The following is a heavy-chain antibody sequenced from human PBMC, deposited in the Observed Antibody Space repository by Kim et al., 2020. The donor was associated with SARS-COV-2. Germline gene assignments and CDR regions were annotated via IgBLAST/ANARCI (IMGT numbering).Heavy chain of an antibody. CDR2: IDGSDGTT. Sequence: GGSLRLSCITSGFTFTGYAMSWVRQAPGKGLEWVSSIDGSDGTTYYVDSVKGRFIIARDNSRNTLYLEMHSLRDDDTAVYYCMKGGWGWIWDHWGQGTRV. CDR3: MKGGWGWIWDH. V-gene: IGHV3-23*01. CDR1: GFTFTGYA. D-gene: IGHD2-2*03. J-gene: IGHJ4*02.